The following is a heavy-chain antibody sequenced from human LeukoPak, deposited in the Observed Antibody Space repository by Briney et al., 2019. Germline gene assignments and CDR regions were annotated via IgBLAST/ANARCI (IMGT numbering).Heavy chain of an antibody. Sequence: GSLRLSCAAPGFTFNTFAIHWVRQAPGKGLEWVAVISYDGNNKYYADSVKGRFTISRDNSKNTLYLQMNSLRAEDTAIYYCAKTYYYSSGNFWGQGTLVTVSS. CDR3: AKTYYYSSGNF. CDR1: GFTFNTFA. D-gene: IGHD3-10*01. J-gene: IGHJ4*02. V-gene: IGHV3-30-3*01. CDR2: ISYDGNNK.